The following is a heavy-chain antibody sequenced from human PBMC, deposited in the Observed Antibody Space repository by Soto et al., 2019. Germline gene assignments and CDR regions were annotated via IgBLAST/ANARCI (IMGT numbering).Heavy chain of an antibody. CDR2: IVPIFGTA. J-gene: IGHJ5*02. Sequence: GASVKVSCKASGGTFSSYAISWVRQAPGQGLEWMGGIVPIFGTANYAQKFQGRVTITADESTSTAYMELSSLRSEDTAVYYCARDADYYDSSGYYLPRRMFDPWGQGTLVTVSS. CDR1: GGTFSSYA. CDR3: ARDADYYDSSGYYLPRRMFDP. D-gene: IGHD3-22*01. V-gene: IGHV1-69*13.